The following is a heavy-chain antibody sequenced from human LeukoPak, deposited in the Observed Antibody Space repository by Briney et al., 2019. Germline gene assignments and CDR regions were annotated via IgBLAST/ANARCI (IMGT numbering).Heavy chain of an antibody. CDR1: GGSFSGYY. CDR2: INHSGST. CDR3: ARGLSVISFDP. Sequence: SETLSLTCAVYGGSFSGYYWSWIRQPPGKGLEWIGEINHSGSTNYNPSLKSRVTTSVDTSKNQFSLKLSSVTAADTAVYYCARGLSVISFDPWGQGTLVTVSS. V-gene: IGHV4-34*01. D-gene: IGHD2-21*01. J-gene: IGHJ5*02.